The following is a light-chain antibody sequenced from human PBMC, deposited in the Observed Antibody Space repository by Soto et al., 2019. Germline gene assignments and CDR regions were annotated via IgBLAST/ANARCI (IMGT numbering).Light chain of an antibody. Sequence: QSVLTQPPSASGTPGQRVTISCSGSSSNVGGNPVNWYQHVPTTAPKLLIYTNTQRPSGVPDRFSGSKSGNTAYLTISGLQTEDEAVYYCNSFTSSNTLPYVFGTGTKVTVL. CDR2: TNT. J-gene: IGLJ1*01. V-gene: IGLV1-44*01. CDR3: NSFTSSNTLPYV. CDR1: SSNVGGNP.